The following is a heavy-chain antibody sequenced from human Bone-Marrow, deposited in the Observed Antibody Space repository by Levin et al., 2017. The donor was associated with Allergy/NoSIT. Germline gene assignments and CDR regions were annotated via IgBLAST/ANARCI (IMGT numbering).Heavy chain of an antibody. V-gene: IGHV3-21*01. J-gene: IGHJ4*02. CDR3: ARARLGELSLSY. D-gene: IGHD3-16*02. CDR2: ISSSSSYI. Sequence: GGSLRLSCAASGFTFSSYSMNWVRQAPGKGLEWVSSISSSSSYIYYADSVKGRFTISRDNAKNSLYLQMNSLRAEDTAVYYCARARLGELSLSYWGQGTLVTVSS. CDR1: GFTFSSYS.